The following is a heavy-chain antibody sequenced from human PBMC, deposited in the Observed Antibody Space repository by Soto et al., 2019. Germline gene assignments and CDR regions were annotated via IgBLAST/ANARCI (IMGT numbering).Heavy chain of an antibody. CDR2: IIPILGIA. CDR3: ASFRKTGPNWFDP. CDR1: GGTFSSYT. J-gene: IGHJ5*02. Sequence: KVSCKASGGTFSSYTISWVRQAPGQGLEWMGRIIPILGIANYAQKFQGRVTITADKSTSTAYMELSSLRSEDTAVYYCASFRKTGPNWFDPWGQGTLVTVSS. V-gene: IGHV1-69*02.